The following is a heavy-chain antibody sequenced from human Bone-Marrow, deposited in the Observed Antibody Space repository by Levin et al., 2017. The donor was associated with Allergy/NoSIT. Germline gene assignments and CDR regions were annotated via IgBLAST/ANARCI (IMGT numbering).Heavy chain of an antibody. CDR3: AKDVSGWPNY. Sequence: LSLTCAASGFPFSSYGMHWVRQAPGKGLEWVAVISYDGSNKYYADSVKGRFTISRDNSKNTLYLQMNSLRAEDTAVYYCAKDVSGWPNYWGQGTLVTVSS. CDR2: ISYDGSNK. V-gene: IGHV3-30*18. CDR1: GFPFSSYG. D-gene: IGHD2-15*01. J-gene: IGHJ4*02.